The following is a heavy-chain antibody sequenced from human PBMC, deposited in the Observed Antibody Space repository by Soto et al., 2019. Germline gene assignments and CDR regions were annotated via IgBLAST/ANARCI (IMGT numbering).Heavy chain of an antibody. V-gene: IGHV3-48*02. CDR2: ITTSSSFT. D-gene: IGHD5-18*01. J-gene: IGHJ4*02. CDR3: ARERPGIPFDY. Sequence: EVQLVESGGVLAQPGGSLRLSCGASGFSFSDYNMNWVRQAPGKGLEWVSYITTSSSFTLYADSVKGRFTISRDNAKSSLYLQMNSLRDEDTAVYHCARERPGIPFDYWGQGTLVTVSS. CDR1: GFSFSDYN.